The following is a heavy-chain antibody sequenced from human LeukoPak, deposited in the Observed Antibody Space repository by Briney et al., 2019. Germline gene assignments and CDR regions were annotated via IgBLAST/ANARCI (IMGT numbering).Heavy chain of an antibody. CDR2: IYYSGST. J-gene: IGHJ4*02. D-gene: IGHD2-15*01. Sequence: SETLSLTCSVSGGSISSYYWSWIRQPPGKGLEWIGYIYYSGSTYYNPSLKSRVTISVDTSKNQFSLKLSSVTAADTAVYYCARGLAWSYYFDYWGQGTLVTVSS. V-gene: IGHV4-59*06. CDR1: GGSISSYY. CDR3: ARGLAWSYYFDY.